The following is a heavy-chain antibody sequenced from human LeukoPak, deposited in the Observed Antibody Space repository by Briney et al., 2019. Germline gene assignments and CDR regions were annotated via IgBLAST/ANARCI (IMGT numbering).Heavy chain of an antibody. CDR2: INPNSGGT. CDR3: AREAVRQSFRFDP. Sequence: ASVKVSCKASGYTFTNYGISWVRQAPGQGLEWMGWINPNSGGTNYAQKFQGRVTMTRDTSISTAYMELSRLRSDDTAVYYCAREAVRQSFRFDPWGQGTLVTVSS. V-gene: IGHV1-2*02. CDR1: GYTFTNYG. D-gene: IGHD4-17*01. J-gene: IGHJ5*02.